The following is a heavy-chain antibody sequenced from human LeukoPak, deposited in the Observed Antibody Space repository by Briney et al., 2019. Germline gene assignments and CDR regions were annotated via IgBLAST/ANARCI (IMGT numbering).Heavy chain of an antibody. CDR2: INHSGST. D-gene: IGHD3-9*01. V-gene: IGHV4-34*01. CDR1: GGSFSGYY. Sequence: PSETLSLTCAVYGGSFSGYYWSWIRQPPGKGLEWIGEINHSGSTNYNPSLKSRVTISVDTSKNQFSLKLSSVTAADTAVYYCARGLTYYDILTGYYEYYFDYWGQGTLVTVSS. J-gene: IGHJ4*02. CDR3: ARGLTYYDILTGYYEYYFDY.